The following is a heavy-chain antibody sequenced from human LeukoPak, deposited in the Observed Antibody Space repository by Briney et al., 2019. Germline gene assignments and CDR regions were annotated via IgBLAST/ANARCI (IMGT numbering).Heavy chain of an antibody. J-gene: IGHJ4*02. Sequence: SETLSLTCTVSGDSIRSSSYHWGWIRQPPGKGLEWIGSIYYSGSTYNNRSLKRRLTISIDTSKNQFSLKLSSVTAADTAVYYCARRRVRGVITDWGQGTLVTVSS. CDR3: ARRRVRGVITD. CDR1: GDSIRSSSYH. D-gene: IGHD3-10*01. V-gene: IGHV4-39*07. CDR2: IYYSGST.